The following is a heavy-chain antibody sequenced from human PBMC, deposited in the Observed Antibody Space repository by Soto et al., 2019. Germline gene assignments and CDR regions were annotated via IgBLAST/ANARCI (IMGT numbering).Heavy chain of an antibody. D-gene: IGHD5-18*01. CDR1: GFTFSTYA. CDR2: ILYDGSNK. J-gene: IGHJ4*02. Sequence: QVQLVESGGGVVQPGRSLRLSCAASGFTFSTYAMHWVRQAPGKGLEWVAVILYDGSNKYYADSVKGRFTISRDNSKNTLYLQMNSLRDEDTAVYYCARGHGDTAIDYWGQGTLVTVSS. CDR3: ARGHGDTAIDY. V-gene: IGHV3-30-3*01.